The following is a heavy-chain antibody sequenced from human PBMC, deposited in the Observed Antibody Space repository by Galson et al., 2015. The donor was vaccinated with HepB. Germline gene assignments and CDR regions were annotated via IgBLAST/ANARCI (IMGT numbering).Heavy chain of an antibody. V-gene: IGHV5-51*01. CDR2: IYADDSKT. J-gene: IGHJ4*02. D-gene: IGHD3-16*01. Sequence: QSGAEVKKPGESLKISCKSSGYTFRNYWIGWVRQVPGKGLEWMGIIYADDSKTIYSPSFQGQVTISVDKSISTAYLQWSSLKASDTAIHYCARRLTELGESGFDYWGQGTLVTVSS. CDR1: GYTFRNYW. CDR3: ARRLTELGESGFDY.